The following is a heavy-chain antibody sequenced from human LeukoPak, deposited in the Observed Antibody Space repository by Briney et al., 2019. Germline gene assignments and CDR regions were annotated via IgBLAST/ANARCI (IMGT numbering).Heavy chain of an antibody. Sequence: PSETLSLTCTVSGGSISSYYWSWIRQPPGKGLEWIGYIYYSGSTNYNPSLKSRVTISVDTSKNQFSLKLSSVTAADTAVYYCARDISTKGAQGWDYWGQGTLVTVSS. CDR2: IYYSGST. D-gene: IGHD2-15*01. CDR3: ARDISTKGAQGWDY. J-gene: IGHJ4*02. CDR1: GGSISSYY. V-gene: IGHV4-59*01.